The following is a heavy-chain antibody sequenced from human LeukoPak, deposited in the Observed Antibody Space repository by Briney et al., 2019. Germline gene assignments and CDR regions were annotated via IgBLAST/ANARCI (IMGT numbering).Heavy chain of an antibody. Sequence: PSETLSLTCSVYGGSFSGYYWNWIRQPPGKGLGWIGEINHSGSTNYNPSLKSRVTISVDASKNQFSLKLSSVTAADSAVYYCARGVMAGAFDIWGQGTMVTVSS. D-gene: IGHD5-24*01. CDR2: INHSGST. V-gene: IGHV4-34*01. J-gene: IGHJ3*02. CDR3: ARGVMAGAFDI. CDR1: GGSFSGYY.